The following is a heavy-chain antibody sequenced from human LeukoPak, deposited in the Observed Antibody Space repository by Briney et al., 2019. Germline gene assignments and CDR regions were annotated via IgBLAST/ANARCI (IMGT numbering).Heavy chain of an antibody. CDR2: INPNSGGT. Sequence: ASVKVSCKASGYTFTGYYMHWVRQAPGQGLEWMGWINPNSGGTNYAQKFQGRVTMTRDTSTSTAYMELSRLRSDDTAVHYCARAVARFRFDYWGQGTLVTVSS. D-gene: IGHD3-3*01. CDR1: GYTFTGYY. CDR3: ARAVARFRFDY. J-gene: IGHJ4*02. V-gene: IGHV1-2*02.